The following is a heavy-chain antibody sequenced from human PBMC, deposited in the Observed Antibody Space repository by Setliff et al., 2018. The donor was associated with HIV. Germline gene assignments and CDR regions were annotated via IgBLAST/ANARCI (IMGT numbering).Heavy chain of an antibody. V-gene: IGHV1-18*01. CDR3: ATDFGTVRGVMDYYYYGMDV. J-gene: IGHJ6*02. CDR2: ISTYNGNT. Sequence: ASVKVSCKASGYTFTTYGITWVRQAPGQGLEWMGWISTYNGNTNYAQKFQGRVTMTTVTSTSTAYMELSSLRSEDTAVYYCATDFGTVRGVMDYYYYGMDVWGQGTTVTVSS. CDR1: GYTFTTYG. D-gene: IGHD3-10*01.